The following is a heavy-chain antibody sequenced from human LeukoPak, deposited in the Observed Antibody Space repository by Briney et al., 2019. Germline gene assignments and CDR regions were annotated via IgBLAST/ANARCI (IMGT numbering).Heavy chain of an antibody. D-gene: IGHD5-18*01. CDR1: GASISGYN. CDR3: ARLQMDTVMVRFDY. J-gene: IGHJ4*02. Sequence: SETLSLTCTVSGASISGYNRSWIRQPPGKGLEWVGYIYYSGSTSYNPSLKSRVTISLDTSKNQFSLRLSSVTAADTAVYYCARLQMDTVMVRFDYGGQGTLVTVSS. CDR2: IYYSGST. V-gene: IGHV4-59*08.